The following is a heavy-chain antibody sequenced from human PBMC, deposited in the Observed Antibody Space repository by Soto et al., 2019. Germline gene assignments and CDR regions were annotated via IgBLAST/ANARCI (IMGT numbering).Heavy chain of an antibody. V-gene: IGHV4-34*01. Sequence: SETLSLTCAVYGGSFSGYYWSWIRQPPGKGLEWIGEINHSGSTNYNPSLKSRVTISVDTSKNQFSLKLSSVTAADTAVYYCAGGVGPPTVTRYYYYYYGMDVWGQGTTVTVSS. J-gene: IGHJ6*02. CDR2: INHSGST. CDR3: AGGVGPPTVTRYYYYYYGMDV. D-gene: IGHD4-4*01. CDR1: GGSFSGYY.